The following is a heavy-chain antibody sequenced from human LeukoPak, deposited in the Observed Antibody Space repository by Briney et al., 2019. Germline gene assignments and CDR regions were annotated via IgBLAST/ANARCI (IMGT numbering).Heavy chain of an antibody. D-gene: IGHD1-26*01. CDR1: GYTFTNYG. Sequence: ASVKVSCKASGYTFTNYGISWVRQATGQGLEWMGWMNPNSGNTGYAQKFQGRVTITRNTSISTAYMELGSLRSEDTAVYYCARDSGSFHFDYWGQGTLVTVSS. J-gene: IGHJ4*02. CDR2: MNPNSGNT. CDR3: ARDSGSFHFDY. V-gene: IGHV1-8*03.